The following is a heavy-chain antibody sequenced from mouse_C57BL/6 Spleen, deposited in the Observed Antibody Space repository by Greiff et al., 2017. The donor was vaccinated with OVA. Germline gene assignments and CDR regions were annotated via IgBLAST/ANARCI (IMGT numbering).Heavy chain of an antibody. CDR3: ARGIYYDYDEAY. D-gene: IGHD2-4*01. CDR2: IDPSDSET. CDR1: GYTFTSYW. J-gene: IGHJ3*01. Sequence: VQLQQPGAELVRPGSSVKLSCKASGYTFTSYWMHWVKQRPIQGLEWIGNIDPSDSETHYNQKFKDKATLTVDKSSSTAYMQLSSLTSEDSAVYYCARGIYYDYDEAYWGQGTLVTVSA. V-gene: IGHV1-52*01.